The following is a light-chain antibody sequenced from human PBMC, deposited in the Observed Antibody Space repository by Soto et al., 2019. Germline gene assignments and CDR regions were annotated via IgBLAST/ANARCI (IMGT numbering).Light chain of an antibody. J-gene: IGLJ2*01. CDR2: SNY. CDR1: SSNIGSNT. Sequence: QSVLTQPPSASGTPGQGVTISCSGSSSNIGSNTVNWYQHLPGTAPKLLIFSNYQRPSGVPDRFSGSKSGTSASLAISRLQSEDEADYFCAAWDDSVSVLVFGGGTKLTVL. CDR3: AAWDDSVSVLV. V-gene: IGLV1-44*01.